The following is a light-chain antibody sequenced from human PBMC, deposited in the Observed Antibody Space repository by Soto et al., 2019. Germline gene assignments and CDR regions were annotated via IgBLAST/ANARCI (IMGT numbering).Light chain of an antibody. Sequence: SYELTQPPSVSVSPGHTASITCSGDKLGDKYACWYQQKPGQSPVLVIYQDSKRPSGIPERFSGSNSGNTATLTIGGTQAMDEADYYCQAWDSSTVVFGGGTKLTVL. J-gene: IGLJ2*01. CDR1: KLGDKY. CDR2: QDS. CDR3: QAWDSSTVV. V-gene: IGLV3-1*01.